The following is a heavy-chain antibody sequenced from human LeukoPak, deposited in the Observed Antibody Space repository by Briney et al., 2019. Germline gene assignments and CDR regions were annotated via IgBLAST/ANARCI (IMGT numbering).Heavy chain of an antibody. CDR3: ARGSSLELPDY. D-gene: IGHD1-7*01. V-gene: IGHV4-34*01. J-gene: IGHJ4*02. Sequence: PSETLSLTCAVYGGSFSGYYWSWIRQPPGKGLEWIGEINHSGRINYNPSLKSRVTISVDTSKNQFSLKLSSVTAADTAVYYCARGSSLELPDYWGQGTLVTVSS. CDR1: GGSFSGYY. CDR2: INHSGRI.